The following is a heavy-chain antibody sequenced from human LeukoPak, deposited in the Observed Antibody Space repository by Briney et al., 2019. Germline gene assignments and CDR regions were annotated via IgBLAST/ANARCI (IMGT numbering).Heavy chain of an antibody. CDR3: ARHTTAYSSSWFIFDY. Sequence: ASETLSLTCGVYGGSFSGYYWGWIRQPPGKGLEWIGEINHSGSTNSNPSLKSRVTISVDTSKNQFSLKLTSVTAADTAVYYCARHTTAYSSSWFIFDYWGQGTLVTVSS. CDR1: GGSFSGYY. CDR2: INHSGST. V-gene: IGHV4-34*01. D-gene: IGHD6-13*01. J-gene: IGHJ4*02.